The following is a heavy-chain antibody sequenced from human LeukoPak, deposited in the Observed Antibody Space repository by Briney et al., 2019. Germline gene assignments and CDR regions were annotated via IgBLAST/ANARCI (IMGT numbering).Heavy chain of an antibody. CDR1: GGSISSYY. J-gene: IGHJ5*01. CDR2: IYYSGST. Sequence: SETLSLTCTVSGGSISSYYWSWIRQPPGKGLEWIGYIYYSGSTNYNPSLKSRVTISVDTSKNQFSLKLSSVTAADTAVYYCAKGDCSSVVCYADSWGQGTLVTVSS. D-gene: IGHD2-8*01. CDR3: AKGDCSSVVCYADS. V-gene: IGHV4-59*08.